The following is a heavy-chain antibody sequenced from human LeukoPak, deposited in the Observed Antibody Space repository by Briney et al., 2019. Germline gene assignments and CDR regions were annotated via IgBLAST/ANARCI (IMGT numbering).Heavy chain of an antibody. Sequence: ASVKVSCKASGYTFTSYDTNWVRQATGQGLEWMGWMNPNSGNTGYAQKFQGRVTITRNTSISTAYMELSSLRSEDTAVYYCARGARYCSSTSCWWYYFDYWGQGTLVTVSS. D-gene: IGHD2-2*01. CDR3: ARGARYCSSTSCWWYYFDY. CDR2: MNPNSGNT. J-gene: IGHJ4*02. CDR1: GYTFTSYD. V-gene: IGHV1-8*03.